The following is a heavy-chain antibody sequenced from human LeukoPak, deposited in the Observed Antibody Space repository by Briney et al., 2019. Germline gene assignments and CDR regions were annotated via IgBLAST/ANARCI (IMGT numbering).Heavy chain of an antibody. CDR2: ISGSGGST. Sequence: PGGSLRLSCAASGFTFSSYSMNWVRQAPGKGLEWVSAISGSGGSTYYADSVKGRFTISRDNSKNTLYLQMNSLRAEDTAVYYCAKDRVSDGVPWGQGTLVTVSS. J-gene: IGHJ4*02. D-gene: IGHD3-16*02. V-gene: IGHV3-23*01. CDR1: GFTFSSYS. CDR3: AKDRVSDGVP.